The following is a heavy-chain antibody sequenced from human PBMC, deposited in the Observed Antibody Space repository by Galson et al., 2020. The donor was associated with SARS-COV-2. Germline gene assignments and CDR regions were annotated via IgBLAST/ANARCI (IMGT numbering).Heavy chain of an antibody. D-gene: IGHD6-13*01. Sequence: GESLKISCAASGFTFSSYDMHWVRQPTGKRLEWVSAIDTAAYTYYTDSVKGRFTISRENAKKSLYLQMNSLRAEDTAVYYCAKIAATGDAFDIGGQGTRVSVSS. J-gene: IGHJ3*02. CDR3: AKIAATGDAFDI. V-gene: IGHV3-13*01. CDR1: GFTFSSYD. CDR2: IDTAAYT.